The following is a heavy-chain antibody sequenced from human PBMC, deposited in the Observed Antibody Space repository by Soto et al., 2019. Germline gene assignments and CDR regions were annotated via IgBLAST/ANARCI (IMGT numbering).Heavy chain of an antibody. D-gene: IGHD3-10*01. CDR3: AKDVLGSGRVRFVDY. Sequence: GGSLRLSCAASGFTFSSYGMHWVRQAPGKGLGWVAVISYDGSNKYYADSVKGRFTISRDNSKNTLYLQMNSLRAEDTAVYYCAKDVLGSGRVRFVDYWGQGTLVTVSS. CDR1: GFTFSSYG. V-gene: IGHV3-30*18. J-gene: IGHJ4*02. CDR2: ISYDGSNK.